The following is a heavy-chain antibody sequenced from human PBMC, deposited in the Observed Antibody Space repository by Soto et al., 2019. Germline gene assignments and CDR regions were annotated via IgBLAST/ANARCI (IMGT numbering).Heavy chain of an antibody. Sequence: EVHLVESGGGLVKPGGSLRLSCAASGFTFGNAWMNWFRQAPGKGLEWVGRIKSKIHGGTTDYAAPVRGRFTISRDDSKNTLFLQMNSLKTEVAAVYYCTTVHFDVLTGFFDYWGQGTLVTVSS. J-gene: IGHJ4*02. CDR1: GFTFGNAW. CDR3: TTVHFDVLTGFFDY. D-gene: IGHD3-9*01. CDR2: IKSKIHGGTT. V-gene: IGHV3-15*07.